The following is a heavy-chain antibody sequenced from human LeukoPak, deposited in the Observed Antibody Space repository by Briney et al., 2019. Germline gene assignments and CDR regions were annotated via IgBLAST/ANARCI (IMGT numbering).Heavy chain of an antibody. CDR1: RFNFNSFV. D-gene: IGHD1-14*01. V-gene: IGHV3-21*06. J-gene: IGHJ4*02. CDR2: ISTSSGYI. Sequence: GGSLRLSCAASRFNFNSFVMGWVRQPPGKGLEWVSSISTSSGYIFYADSLKGRVTISRDNAKNSLYLQMNSLRAEDTAAYYCMRGKKPGWDMSYFDYWGQGILVTVSS. CDR3: MRGKKPGWDMSYFDY.